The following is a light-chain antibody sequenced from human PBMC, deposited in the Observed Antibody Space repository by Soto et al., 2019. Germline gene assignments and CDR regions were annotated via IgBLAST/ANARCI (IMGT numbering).Light chain of an antibody. CDR3: QQYGSSPWT. Sequence: EIVLTQFPVTLSLSPGERATLSCRASQSVGSNYLAWYQQKPGLAPRLLIYDTSRRATGIPDRFSGSGSGADFILSISRLEPEDFAVYYCQQYGSSPWTFGQGTKVDIK. V-gene: IGKV3D-20*01. J-gene: IGKJ1*01. CDR2: DTS. CDR1: QSVGSNY.